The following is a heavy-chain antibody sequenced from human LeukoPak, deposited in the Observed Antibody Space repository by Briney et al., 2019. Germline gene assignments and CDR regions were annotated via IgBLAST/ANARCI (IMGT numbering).Heavy chain of an antibody. CDR3: ARGYHDFSGYWLSYFDY. V-gene: IGHV4-59*01. CDR1: GGSISSYY. Sequence: PSETLSLTCTVSGGSISSYYWSWIRQPPGKGLEWIGYIYYSGSTNYNPSLKSRVTISVDTPKNQFSLKLSSVTAADTAVYYCARGYHDFSGYWLSYFDYWGQGTLVTVSS. D-gene: IGHD3-22*01. CDR2: IYYSGST. J-gene: IGHJ4*02.